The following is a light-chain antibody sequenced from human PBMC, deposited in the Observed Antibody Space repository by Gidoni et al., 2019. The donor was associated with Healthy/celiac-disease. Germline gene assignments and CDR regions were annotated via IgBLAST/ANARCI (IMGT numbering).Light chain of an antibody. CDR3: QSYDSSLSGVV. CDR2: GNS. Sequence: QSVLTQPPSVSGAPVQRVTISCTGSSSNIGAGYDVHWYQQLPGTAHKLLIYGNSNRPSGVPDRFSGSKSGTSASLAITGLQAEDEADYYCQSYDSSLSGVVFGGGTKLTVL. CDR1: SSNIGAGYD. J-gene: IGLJ2*01. V-gene: IGLV1-40*01.